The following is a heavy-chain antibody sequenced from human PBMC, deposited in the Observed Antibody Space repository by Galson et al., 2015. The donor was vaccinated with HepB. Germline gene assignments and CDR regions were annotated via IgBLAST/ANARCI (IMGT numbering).Heavy chain of an antibody. CDR3: TTDVYFSSYWSWLDP. CDR1: GFAFNNAW. V-gene: IGHV3-15*01. D-gene: IGHD2-2*01. CDR2: TKSKPDGGTT. J-gene: IGHJ5*02. Sequence: SLSLSCAASGFAFNNAWMNWVRQASGKGLEWVGRTKSKPDGGTTEYAAPVKGRFTISRDDSRNTLYLQMHSLKTDDTAVYYCTTDVYFSSYWSWLDPWGQGTLVTVSS.